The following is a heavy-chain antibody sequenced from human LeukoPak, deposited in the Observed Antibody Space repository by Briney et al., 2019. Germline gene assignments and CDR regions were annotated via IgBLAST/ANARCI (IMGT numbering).Heavy chain of an antibody. CDR1: GYTFTSYD. Sequence: ASVKVSCKASGYTFTSYDINWVRQATGQGLEWMGWMNPNRGNTGYAQKFQGRVTMTRNTSISTAYMELSSLRSEDTAVYYCARGLSLLWFGESIGHDAFDIWGQGTMVTVSS. D-gene: IGHD3-10*01. V-gene: IGHV1-8*01. CDR2: MNPNRGNT. CDR3: ARGLSLLWFGESIGHDAFDI. J-gene: IGHJ3*02.